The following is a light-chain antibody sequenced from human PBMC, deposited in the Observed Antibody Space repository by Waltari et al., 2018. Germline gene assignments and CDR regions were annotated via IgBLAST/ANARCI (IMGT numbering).Light chain of an antibody. CDR1: QSLVHSDGNTY. Sequence: DVVMTQSPLSLPVTLGQPASISCRSSQSLVHSDGNTYLNWFQQGPGQSPRRLISKVSNRDSGVQDRFSGSGSGTDFTLKISRVEAEDVGVYYCMQGTHSFTFGPGTRVDIK. V-gene: IGKV2-30*02. CDR2: KVS. J-gene: IGKJ3*01. CDR3: MQGTHSFT.